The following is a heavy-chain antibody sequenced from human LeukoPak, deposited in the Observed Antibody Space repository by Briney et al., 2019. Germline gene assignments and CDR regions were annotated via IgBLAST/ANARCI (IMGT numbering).Heavy chain of an antibody. CDR1: GGSISNYY. V-gene: IGHV4-4*07. J-gene: IGHJ4*02. CDR2: IYTSGST. CDR3: ARGPRSSDWYSVDY. Sequence: SETLSLTCTVSGGSISNYYWSWIRQPAGKGLEWIGRIYTSGSTNYNPSLKSRVTMSVDTSKNQFSLKLSSVAAADTAVYYCARGPRSSDWYSVDYWGRGTLVTVSS. D-gene: IGHD6-19*01.